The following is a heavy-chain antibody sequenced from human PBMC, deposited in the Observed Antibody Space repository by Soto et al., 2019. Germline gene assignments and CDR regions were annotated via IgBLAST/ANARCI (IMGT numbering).Heavy chain of an antibody. V-gene: IGHV4-59*01. Sequence: LSLTCTVSGGYISSYHWSRIRQPPGKGLEWIGYIYYSGSTNYNPSLKSRVTISVDTSKNQFSLKLSSVTAADTAVYYCARDSGYDWGLFGMDVWGQGTTVTVSS. J-gene: IGHJ6*02. CDR2: IYYSGST. CDR3: ARDSGYDWGLFGMDV. D-gene: IGHD5-12*01. CDR1: GGYISSYH.